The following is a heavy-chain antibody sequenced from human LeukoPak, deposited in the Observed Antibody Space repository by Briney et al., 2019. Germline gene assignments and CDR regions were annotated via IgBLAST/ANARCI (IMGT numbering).Heavy chain of an antibody. D-gene: IGHD3-10*01. CDR3: ARHRFSGFDY. CDR1: GGSISSYY. Sequence: SETPSLTCTVSGGSISSYYWSWIRQPPGKGLEWIGYIYTRGSTNYNPSLKSRVTISVDTSKNQFSLKLSSVTAADTAVYYCARHRFSGFDYWGQGTLVTVSS. J-gene: IGHJ4*02. CDR2: IYTRGST. V-gene: IGHV4-4*09.